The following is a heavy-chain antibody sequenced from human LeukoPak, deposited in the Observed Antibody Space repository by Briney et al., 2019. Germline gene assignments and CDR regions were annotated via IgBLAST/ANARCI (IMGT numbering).Heavy chain of an antibody. J-gene: IGHJ4*02. V-gene: IGHV3-7*01. D-gene: IGHD3-10*01. CDR1: GFTFRDSW. Sequence: GGSLRLSCAASGFTFRDSWMSWVRQAPGKGLQWVDNIKQEGTERNYVDSVKGRFTISRDNTRSSLYLYMNSLRAEDTAVYYCARDGGGPLDWGQGTLVTVSS. CDR2: IKQEGTER. CDR3: ARDGGGPLD.